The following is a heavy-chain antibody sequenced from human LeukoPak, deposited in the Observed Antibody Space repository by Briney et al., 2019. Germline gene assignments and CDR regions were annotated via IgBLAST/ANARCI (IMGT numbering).Heavy chain of an antibody. CDR1: GFTFSSYS. V-gene: IGHV3-21*01. D-gene: IGHD1-1*01. Sequence: GGSLRLSCAASGFTFSSYSMNWVRLAPGKGLEWVSSISSSSSNIYYADSVKGRFTISRDKAKNSLYLQMDSLKVEDTAVYYCARCTTGRTFGSLREIKRSREIDYWGQGTLVTVSS. J-gene: IGHJ4*02. CDR3: ARCTTGRTFGSLREIKRSREIDY. CDR2: ISSSSSNI.